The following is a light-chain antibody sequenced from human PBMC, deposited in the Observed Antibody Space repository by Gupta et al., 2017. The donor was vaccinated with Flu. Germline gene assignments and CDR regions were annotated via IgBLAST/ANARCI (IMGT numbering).Light chain of an antibody. Sequence: ATLSVSPRKGGTISCRARQRVKSNLAWCQQKRGQAPRLIIYAAATRATGSTARFSGSGCGREFTLTISSQQSEDFAVYYCQQYDSWPPLTFGQGTRLELK. CDR1: QRVKSN. V-gene: IGKV3-15*01. J-gene: IGKJ5*01. CDR3: QQYDSWPPLT. CDR2: AAA.